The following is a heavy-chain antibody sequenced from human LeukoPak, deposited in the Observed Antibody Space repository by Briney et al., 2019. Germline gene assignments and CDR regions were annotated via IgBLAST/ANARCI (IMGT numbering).Heavy chain of an antibody. CDR1: GGSISSSSYH. Sequence: PSETLSLTCTVSGGSISSSSYHWAWNRQPPRKGLEWIGTIYYSGTTYYNPSLKSRVTISVDTSNNQFSLKLSSVTAADTAVYYCASLASSTELRYFDFWGQGTLVTVSP. CDR3: ASLASSTELRYFDF. J-gene: IGHJ4*02. D-gene: IGHD6-6*01. CDR2: IYYSGTT. V-gene: IGHV4-39*01.